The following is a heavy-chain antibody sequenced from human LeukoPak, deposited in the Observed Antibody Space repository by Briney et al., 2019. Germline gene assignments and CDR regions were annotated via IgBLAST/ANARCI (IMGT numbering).Heavy chain of an antibody. V-gene: IGHV4-38-2*02. J-gene: IGHJ4*02. CDR2: INHSGST. D-gene: IGHD2-15*01. Sequence: SETLSLTCTVSGYSISSGYYWAWMRQPPGKGLEWIGSINHSGSTHYNPSLKSRGTGSVDTSKNQVSLRLSSVTAADTAVYYCARVCSSGRCLDYWGQGTLVTVSS. CDR1: GYSISSGYY. CDR3: ARVCSSGRCLDY.